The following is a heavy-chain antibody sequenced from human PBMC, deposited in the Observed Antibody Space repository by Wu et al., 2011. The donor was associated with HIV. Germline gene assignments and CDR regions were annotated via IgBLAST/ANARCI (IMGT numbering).Heavy chain of an antibody. CDR1: ADTFSNYA. CDR2: IIPIFGSS. D-gene: IGHD1-26*01. V-gene: IGHV1-69*12. CDR3: AGFRAEGVGATVVWFDP. Sequence: QFQLVQSGAEVKKPGSSVKVSCRTSADTFSNYAFGWVRQAPGQGFEWMGVIIPIFGSSKYAQKFQGRVTITADDSTTTVYLELSSLRSEDTAVYYCAGFRAEGVGATVVWFDPWGQGTLVTVSS. J-gene: IGHJ5*02.